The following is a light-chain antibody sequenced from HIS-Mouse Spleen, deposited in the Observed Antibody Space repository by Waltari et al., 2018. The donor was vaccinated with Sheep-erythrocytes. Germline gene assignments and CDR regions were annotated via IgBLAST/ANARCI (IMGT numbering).Light chain of an antibody. Sequence: QLVLTQSPSASASLGASAKLTCTLRSVHSSYAIAWHHQQPETGPRYLMKLNSDGSHSKGDGIPDRFSGSSSGAERYLTISSLQSEDEADYYCQTWGTGIRVFGGGTKLTVL. CDR2: LNSDGSH. CDR3: QTWGTGIRV. V-gene: IGLV4-69*01. CDR1: SVHSSYA. J-gene: IGLJ3*02.